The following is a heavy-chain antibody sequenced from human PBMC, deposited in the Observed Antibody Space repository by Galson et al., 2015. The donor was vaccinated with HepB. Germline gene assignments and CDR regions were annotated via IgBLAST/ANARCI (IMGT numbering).Heavy chain of an antibody. Sequence: SVKVSCKASGGTFSSYAISWVRQAPGQGLEWMGGIIPIFGTANYAQKFQGRVTITADESTSTAYMELSSLRSEDTAVYYCARVGWDGGATTAHFDYWGQGTLVTVSS. J-gene: IGHJ4*02. CDR2: IIPIFGTA. V-gene: IGHV1-69*13. CDR3: ARVGWDGGATTAHFDY. CDR1: GGTFSSYA. D-gene: IGHD1-26*01.